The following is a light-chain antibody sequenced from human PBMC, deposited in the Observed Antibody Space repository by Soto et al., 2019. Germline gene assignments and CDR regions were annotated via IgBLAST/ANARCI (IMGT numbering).Light chain of an antibody. Sequence: IVLTQSPGTLSLSPGERATLSCRASQSVSSSYLAWYQQKPGQAPRLLIYGASSRATGIPDRFSGSGSGTDFTLTISRLEPEDFAVYYCQQSGTFGQGTRVDIK. J-gene: IGKJ1*01. V-gene: IGKV3-20*01. CDR3: QQSGT. CDR1: QSVSSSY. CDR2: GAS.